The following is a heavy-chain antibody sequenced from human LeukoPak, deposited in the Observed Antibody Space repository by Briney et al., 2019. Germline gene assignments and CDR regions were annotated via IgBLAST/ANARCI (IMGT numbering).Heavy chain of an antibody. D-gene: IGHD4-23*01. V-gene: IGHV1-69*04. CDR1: GGTFSSYA. J-gene: IGHJ4*02. Sequence: GASVKVSCKASGGTFSSYAISWVRQAPGQGLEWMGRIIPILGIANYAQKFQGRVTITADKSTSTAYMERGSLRSEDTAVYYCARVLIPYGGNPLGYWGQGTLVSVSS. CDR2: IIPILGIA. CDR3: ARVLIPYGGNPLGY.